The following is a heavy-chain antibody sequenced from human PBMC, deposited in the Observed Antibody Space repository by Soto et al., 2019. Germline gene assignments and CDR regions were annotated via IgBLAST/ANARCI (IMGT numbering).Heavy chain of an antibody. CDR3: ATGYNSNWYYTLAY. D-gene: IGHD6-13*01. CDR1: GFTFSSYW. CDR2: IRPDGSTT. Sequence: PGGSLRLSCAASGFTFSSYWMHWVRQPPGKGLVWVSRIRPDGSTTNYADSVKGRFTISRDNAKNTLYLQMNSLRAEDTAVYYCATGYNSNWYYTLAYWGLGTLVTVSS. J-gene: IGHJ4*02. V-gene: IGHV3-74*01.